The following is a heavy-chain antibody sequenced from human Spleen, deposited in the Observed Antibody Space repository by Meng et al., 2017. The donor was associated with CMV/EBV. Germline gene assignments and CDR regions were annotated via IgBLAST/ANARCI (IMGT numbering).Heavy chain of an antibody. J-gene: IGHJ4*02. CDR2: ISSSGSTI. CDR1: GFTFSSYS. CDR3: ACSPANDY. V-gene: IGHV3-48*04. Sequence: GESLKISCAASGFTFSSYSMNWIRQAPGKGLEWISYISSSGSTIYYADSVKGRFTISRDNAKNSLYLQMSSLRVEDTAVYYCACSPANDYWGQGTLVTVSS.